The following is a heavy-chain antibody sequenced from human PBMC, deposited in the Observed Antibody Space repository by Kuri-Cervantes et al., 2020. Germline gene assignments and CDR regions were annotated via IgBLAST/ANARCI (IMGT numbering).Heavy chain of an antibody. V-gene: IGHV3-30*18. J-gene: IGHJ4*02. D-gene: IGHD5-24*01. CDR3: AKGYHGYNLAVDY. Sequence: GESLKISCAASGFTFGSYGMHWVRQAPGKGLEWVAVISYDGSNKYYADSVKGRFTISRDNSKNTLYLQMNSLRAEDTAVYYCAKGYHGYNLAVDYWGQGTLVTVSS. CDR1: GFTFGSYG. CDR2: ISYDGSNK.